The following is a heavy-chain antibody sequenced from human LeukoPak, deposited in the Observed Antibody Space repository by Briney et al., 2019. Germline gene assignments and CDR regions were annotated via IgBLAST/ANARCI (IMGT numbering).Heavy chain of an antibody. V-gene: IGHV1-69*05. CDR1: GGTFSSYA. D-gene: IGHD1-14*01. J-gene: IGHJ6*03. Sequence: SVKVSCKASGGTFSSYAITWVRQAPGQGLEWMGGIIPIFGTANYAQKFQGRVTITTDESTTTTYMELSSLISEGTAVYYCARGPEEAYYYSYMDVWGKGTTVTVSS. CDR2: IIPIFGTA. CDR3: ARGPEEAYYYSYMDV.